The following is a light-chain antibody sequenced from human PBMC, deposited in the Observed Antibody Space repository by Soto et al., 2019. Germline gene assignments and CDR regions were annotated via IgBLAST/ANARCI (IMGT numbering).Light chain of an antibody. V-gene: IGKV1-39*01. CDR2: AAS. CDR1: QSISSY. CDR3: QQSYSTPWT. J-gene: IGKJ1*01. Sequence: DIQMTQSPSSLSASVGDRVTITCRASQSISSYLNWYQQKPGKAPKLLIYAASSLQSGVPSRFSGSGSETDFTLTISSLQPEDFATYHCQQSYSTPWTFGQGTKVEIK.